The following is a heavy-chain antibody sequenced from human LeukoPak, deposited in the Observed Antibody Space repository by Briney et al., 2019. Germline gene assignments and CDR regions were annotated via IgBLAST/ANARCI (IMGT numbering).Heavy chain of an antibody. CDR1: GFTFSSYA. CDR2: ISYDGSNK. J-gene: IGHJ4*02. D-gene: IGHD3-10*01. V-gene: IGHV3-30*04. Sequence: GGSLRLSCAASGFTFSSYAMHWVRQAPGKGLEWVAVISYDGSNKYYADSVKGRFTISRDNSKNTLYLQMNSLRAEDTAVYYCARESQAYYYGSGSSNYWGQGTLVTVSS. CDR3: ARESQAYYYGSGSSNY.